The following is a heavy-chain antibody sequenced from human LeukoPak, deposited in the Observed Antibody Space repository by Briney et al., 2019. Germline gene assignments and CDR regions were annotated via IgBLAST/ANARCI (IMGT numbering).Heavy chain of an antibody. CDR1: GFTFSSYA. D-gene: IGHD4-17*01. CDR2: ISYDGSNK. CDR3: ARRGESTSYGDYRFDY. Sequence: GGSLRLSCAASGFTFSSYAMHWVRQAPGKGLEWVAVISYDGSNKYYADSVKGRFTISRDNSKNTLFLQMNSLRAEDTAVYYCARRGESTSYGDYRFDYWGRGTLVTVSS. V-gene: IGHV3-30-3*01. J-gene: IGHJ4*02.